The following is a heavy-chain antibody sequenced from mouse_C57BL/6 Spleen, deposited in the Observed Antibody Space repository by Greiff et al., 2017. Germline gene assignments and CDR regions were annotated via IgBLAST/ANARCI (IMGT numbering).Heavy chain of an antibody. CDR1: GYAFSSYW. V-gene: IGHV1-80*01. CDR3: AITGSSPYWYFDG. Sequence: QVQLKESGAELVKPGASVKISCKASGYAFSSYWMNWVKQRPGKGLEWIGQIYPGDGDTNYNGKFKGKATLTADKSSSTAYMQLSSLTSEDSAVYFCAITGSSPYWYFDGWGTGTTVTVSS. D-gene: IGHD1-1*01. J-gene: IGHJ1*03. CDR2: IYPGDGDT.